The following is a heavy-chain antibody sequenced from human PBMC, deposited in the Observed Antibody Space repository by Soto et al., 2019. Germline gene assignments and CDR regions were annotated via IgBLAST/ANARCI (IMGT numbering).Heavy chain of an antibody. D-gene: IGHD3-3*01. J-gene: IGHJ5*02. CDR1: GGSFSGYY. CDR3: ARGRRGLRFLEWLWFDP. Sequence: SETLSLTCAVYGGSFSGYYWSCIRQPPGKGLEWIVEINHSGSTNYNPSLKSRVTISVDTSKNQFSLKLSSVTAADTAVYYCARGRRGLRFLEWLWFDPGGQGTLVTVSS. CDR2: INHSGST. V-gene: IGHV4-34*01.